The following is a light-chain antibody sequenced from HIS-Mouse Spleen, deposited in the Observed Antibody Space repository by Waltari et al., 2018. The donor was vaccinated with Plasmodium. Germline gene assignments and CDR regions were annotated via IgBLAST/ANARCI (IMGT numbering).Light chain of an antibody. CDR2: GKN. CDR3: NSRDSSGNHPV. Sequence: SSELTQDPAVSVALGQTVRITCQEDSLRSYYASWYQQKPGQAPVLVIYGKNNRPSGIPDRFSGSSSGNTASLTITGAQAEDEADYYCNSRDSSGNHPVFGGGTKLTVL. CDR1: SLRSYY. J-gene: IGLJ2*01. V-gene: IGLV3-19*01.